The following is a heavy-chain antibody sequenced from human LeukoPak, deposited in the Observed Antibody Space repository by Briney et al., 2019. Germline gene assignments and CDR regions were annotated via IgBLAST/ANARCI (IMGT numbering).Heavy chain of an antibody. D-gene: IGHD3-9*01. CDR2: IYTSGST. CDR3: ARGIYYDILTGYYTSYYYGMDV. CDR1: GGSISSYY. V-gene: IGHV4-4*09. J-gene: IGHJ6*02. Sequence: SETLSLTCTVSGGSISSYYWSWIRQPPGKGLEWIGYIYTSGSTNYNPSLKSRVTISVDTSKNQFSLKLSSVTAADTAVYYCARGIYYDILTGYYTSYYYGMDVWGQGTTVTVSS.